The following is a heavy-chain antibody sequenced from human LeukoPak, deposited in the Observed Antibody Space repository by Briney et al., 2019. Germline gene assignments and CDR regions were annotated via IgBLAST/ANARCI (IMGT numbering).Heavy chain of an antibody. Sequence: SVKVSCKASGGTFSSYAISWVRQAPGQGLEWMGRIIPILGIANYAQKFQGRVTITADKSTSTAYMELSSLRSEDTAVYYCARVGRADISEMATYYFDYWGQGTLVTVSS. CDR3: ARVGRADISEMATYYFDY. D-gene: IGHD5-24*01. V-gene: IGHV1-69*04. CDR1: GGTFSSYA. J-gene: IGHJ4*02. CDR2: IIPILGIA.